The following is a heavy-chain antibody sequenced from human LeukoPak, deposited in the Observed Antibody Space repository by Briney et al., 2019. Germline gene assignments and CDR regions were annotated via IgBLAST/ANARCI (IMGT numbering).Heavy chain of an antibody. CDR1: GASISSYY. V-gene: IGHV4-4*07. J-gene: IGHJ4*02. CDR3: ARKKSLYYDFWSGYPIRKGYYFDY. D-gene: IGHD3-3*01. CDR2: IYTSAIISGNT. Sequence: SETLSLTCTVSGASISSYYWSWIRQPPGKGLEWIGRIYTSAIISGNTNYNPSLKSRVTISVDTSKNQFSLKLSSVTAADTAVYYCARKKSLYYDFWSGYPIRKGYYFDYWGQGTLVTVSS.